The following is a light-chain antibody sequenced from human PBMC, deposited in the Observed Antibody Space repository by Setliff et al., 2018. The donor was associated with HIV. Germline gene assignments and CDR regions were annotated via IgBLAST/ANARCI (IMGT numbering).Light chain of an antibody. CDR3: CSYAGSYTYI. Sequence: SVLTQPRSVSGSPGQSVTFSCSGSSSDIGTYNYVSWYQQHPGKAPKLIIYDVIRRPSGVPDRFSGSKSGNTASLTISGLQAEDEADYYCCSYAGSYTYIFGTGTKATVL. V-gene: IGLV2-11*01. CDR1: SSDIGTYNY. J-gene: IGLJ1*01. CDR2: DVI.